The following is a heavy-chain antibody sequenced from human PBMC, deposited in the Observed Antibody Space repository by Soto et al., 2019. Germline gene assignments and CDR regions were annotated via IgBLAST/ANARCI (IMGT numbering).Heavy chain of an antibody. J-gene: IGHJ6*02. Sequence: APVKVSCKASGYTFTSYGISWVRQAPGQGLEWMGWISAYNGNTNYAQKLQGRVTMTTDTSTSTAYMELRSLRSDDTAVYYCARDGDHDYGDYLNYYYYGMDVWGQGTTVTVSS. CDR3: ARDGDHDYGDYLNYYYYGMDV. CDR2: ISAYNGNT. V-gene: IGHV1-18*04. CDR1: GYTFTSYG. D-gene: IGHD4-17*01.